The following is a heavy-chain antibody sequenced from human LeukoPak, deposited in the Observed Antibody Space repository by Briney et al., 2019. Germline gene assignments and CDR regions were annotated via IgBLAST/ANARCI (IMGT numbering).Heavy chain of an antibody. CDR2: INPNSGGT. Sequence: ASVKVSCKASGYTFTGYYMHWVRQAPGQGLEWMGWINPNSGGTNYAQKFQGRVTMTRDTSISTAYMELSRLRSDDTAVYYCARDLYSRRMHYYGSGSYFAYWGQGTLVTVSS. D-gene: IGHD3-10*01. V-gene: IGHV1-2*02. CDR3: ARDLYSRRMHYYGSGSYFAY. J-gene: IGHJ4*02. CDR1: GYTFTGYY.